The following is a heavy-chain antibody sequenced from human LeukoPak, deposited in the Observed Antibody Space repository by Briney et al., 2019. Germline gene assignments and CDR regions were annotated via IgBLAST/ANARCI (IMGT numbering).Heavy chain of an antibody. CDR1: GGFISSYY. J-gene: IGHJ2*01. CDR2: IYNSGST. V-gene: IGHV4-4*07. Sequence: PSETLSLTCTVSGGFISSYYWSWIRQPAGKGLEGVGRIYNSGSTNHNPSLKGRVTISVDPSQDQFFLKLSSVTAADTAVYYCARDPLDCSGGSCPYWYFDLWGRGTLVTVSS. D-gene: IGHD2-15*01. CDR3: ARDPLDCSGGSCPYWYFDL.